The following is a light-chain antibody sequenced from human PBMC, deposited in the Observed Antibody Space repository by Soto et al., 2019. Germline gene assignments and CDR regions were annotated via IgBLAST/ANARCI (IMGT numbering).Light chain of an antibody. CDR2: GAS. Sequence: DIQMTQSPSSLSASVGDRVTITCQASQDITYALNWYQQRPGKAPKLLIYGASNLETGVPSRFIGSGSGTDFTLTISSLQPEDIATYYCQQYENLPLTFGQGTRLEIK. CDR1: QDITYA. V-gene: IGKV1-33*01. J-gene: IGKJ5*01. CDR3: QQYENLPLT.